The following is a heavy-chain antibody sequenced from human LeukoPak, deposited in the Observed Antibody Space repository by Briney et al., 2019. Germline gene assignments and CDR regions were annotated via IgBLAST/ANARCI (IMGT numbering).Heavy chain of an antibody. J-gene: IGHJ5*02. CDR3: ARGLSSSWYWFNT. CDR2: INTSGNI. Sequence: PETLSLTCTVSGYSISSGYFWGWMRQPPGKGLEWIGRINTSGNINYNPSLKSRVTLSVDTSNNQFSLKLTSLTAADTAVYYCARGLSSSWYWFNTWGQGTLVTVSS. CDR1: GYSISSGYF. V-gene: IGHV4-38-2*02. D-gene: IGHD6-13*01.